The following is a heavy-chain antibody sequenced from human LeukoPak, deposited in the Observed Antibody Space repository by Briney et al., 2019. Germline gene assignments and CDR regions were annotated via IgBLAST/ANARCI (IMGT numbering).Heavy chain of an antibody. CDR1: GFTFDDYA. D-gene: IGHD3-9*01. CDR2: ISSSSSYI. CDR3: ARDRKLYYDILTGTLDY. J-gene: IGHJ4*02. V-gene: IGHV3-21*01. Sequence: GGSLRLSCAASGFTFDDYAMHWVRQAPGKGLEWVSSISSSSSYIYYADSVKGRFTISRDNAKNSLYLQMNSLRAEDTAVYYCARDRKLYYDILTGTLDYWGQGTLVTVSS.